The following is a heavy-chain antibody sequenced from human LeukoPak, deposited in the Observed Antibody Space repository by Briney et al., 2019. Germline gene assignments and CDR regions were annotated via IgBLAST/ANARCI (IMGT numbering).Heavy chain of an antibody. Sequence: GGSLRLSCAASGFTLSSYGMHWVRQAPGKGLEWVAVIWYDGSNKYYADSVKGRFTISRDSNRNILYLQMNSLRADDTAVYYCARGARGAYFDYWGQGTLVTVSS. CDR2: IWYDGSNK. J-gene: IGHJ4*02. CDR1: GFTLSSYG. CDR3: ARGARGAYFDY. D-gene: IGHD4/OR15-4a*01. V-gene: IGHV3-33*01.